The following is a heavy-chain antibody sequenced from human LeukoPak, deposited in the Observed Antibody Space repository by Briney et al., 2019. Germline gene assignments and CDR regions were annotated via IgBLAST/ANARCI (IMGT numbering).Heavy chain of an antibody. CDR2: IYYSGST. CDR1: GGSISSSSYY. D-gene: IGHD3/OR15-3a*01. J-gene: IGHJ4*02. Sequence: PSETLSLTCTVSGGSISSSSYYWGWIRQPPGKGLEWIGSIYYSGSTYYNPSLKSRVTISVDTSKNQFSLKLSSVTAADTAVYYCARESDSTRNLDYWGQGTLVTVSS. V-gene: IGHV4-39*07. CDR3: ARESDSTRNLDY.